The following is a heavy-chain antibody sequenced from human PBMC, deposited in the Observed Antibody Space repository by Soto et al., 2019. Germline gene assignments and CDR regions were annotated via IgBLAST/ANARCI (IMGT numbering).Heavy chain of an antibody. CDR1: GVTFNRQD. V-gene: IGHV1-69*13. Sequence: ASVKVSCKASGVTFNRQDMRWVRQAPGQGLEWMGGIIPMFGTPHYAEKFQDRVTITADESTGTAYLELSSLTSEDTAVYYCATSERRYSYCFGYWGPGTRGTVAS. CDR2: IIPMFGTP. CDR3: ATSERRYSYCFGY. J-gene: IGHJ4*02. D-gene: IGHD5-12*01.